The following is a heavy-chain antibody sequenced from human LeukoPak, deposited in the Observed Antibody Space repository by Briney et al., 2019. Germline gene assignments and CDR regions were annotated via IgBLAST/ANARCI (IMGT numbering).Heavy chain of an antibody. CDR3: AKGRGYCTGGSCYSDY. V-gene: IGHV3-23*01. Sequence: WXRQAPGKXXEWVSTISGSDGSTYYADSVKGRFTISRDNSKNTLYLQMNSLRVEDTAIYYCAKGRGYCTGGSCYSDYWGQGTLVTVSS. J-gene: IGHJ4*02. D-gene: IGHD2-15*01. CDR2: ISGSDGST.